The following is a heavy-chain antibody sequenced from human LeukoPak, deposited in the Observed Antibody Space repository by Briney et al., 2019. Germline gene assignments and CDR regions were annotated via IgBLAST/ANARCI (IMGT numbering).Heavy chain of an antibody. V-gene: IGHV4-30-4*01. CDR1: GGSISSGDYY. CDR2: IYYSGST. D-gene: IGHD6-13*01. Sequence: SQTLSLTCTVSGGSISSGDYYWSWIRQPPGKGLEWIGYIYYSGSTYYNPSLKSRVTMSVDTSKNQFSLKLSSVTAADTAVYYCARDYEGGEPIAAAGTGFDYWGQGTLVTVSS. J-gene: IGHJ4*02. CDR3: ARDYEGGEPIAAAGTGFDY.